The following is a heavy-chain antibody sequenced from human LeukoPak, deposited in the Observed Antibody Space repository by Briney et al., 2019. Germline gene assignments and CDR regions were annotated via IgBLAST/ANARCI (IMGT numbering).Heavy chain of an antibody. CDR1: GGSFSGYY. Sequence: SETLSLTCAVYGGSFSGYYWSWIRQPPGKGLEWIGEINHSGSTNYNPSLKSRVTISVDTSKNQFSLKLSSVTAADTAVYYCARAISSSWYAHCYYYMDVWGKGTTVTVSS. J-gene: IGHJ6*03. CDR3: ARAISSSWYAHCYYYMDV. CDR2: INHSGST. D-gene: IGHD6-13*01. V-gene: IGHV4-34*01.